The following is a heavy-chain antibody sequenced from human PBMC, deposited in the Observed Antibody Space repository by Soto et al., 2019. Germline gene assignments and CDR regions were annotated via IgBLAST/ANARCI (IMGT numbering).Heavy chain of an antibody. J-gene: IGHJ6*02. V-gene: IGHV3-30*18. CDR2: VSYDGSKI. CDR3: AKDRDPYYYYYLMDV. Sequence: QVQLVESGGGVIQPGRSLRLSCEASGFAFDTYGMHWIRQGAGQGLEWVATVSYDGSKIYYRDSVRGRFSISRDDSKRTLYLQMNSLRAEDTAVYYCAKDRDPYYYYYLMDVWGQGTTVTVSS. CDR1: GFAFDTYG.